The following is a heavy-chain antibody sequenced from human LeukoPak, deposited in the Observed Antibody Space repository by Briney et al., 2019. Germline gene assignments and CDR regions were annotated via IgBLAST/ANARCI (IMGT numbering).Heavy chain of an antibody. CDR2: IYYSGST. V-gene: IGHV4-59*01. D-gene: IGHD6-19*01. CDR3: ASSFWGSGWYLGDY. CDR1: GGSISSYY. Sequence: PSQTLSLTCTVSGGSISSYYWSWIRQPPGKGLEWIGYIYYSGSTNYNPSLKSRVTISVDTSKNQFSLKLSSVTAADTAVYYCASSFWGSGWYLGDYWGQGTLVTVSS. J-gene: IGHJ4*02.